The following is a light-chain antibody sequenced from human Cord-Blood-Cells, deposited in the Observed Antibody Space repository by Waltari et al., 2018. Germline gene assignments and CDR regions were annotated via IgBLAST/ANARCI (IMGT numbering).Light chain of an antibody. Sequence: EIVMTPSPATLSVAPGERATLPCRASQSVSSNLAWYQQKTGQAPRLPIYGASTRATGIPARFSGSGSGTEFTLTISSLQSEDFAVYYCQQYNNWPLTFGGGTKVEIK. J-gene: IGKJ4*01. CDR1: QSVSSN. V-gene: IGKV3-15*01. CDR3: QQYNNWPLT. CDR2: GAS.